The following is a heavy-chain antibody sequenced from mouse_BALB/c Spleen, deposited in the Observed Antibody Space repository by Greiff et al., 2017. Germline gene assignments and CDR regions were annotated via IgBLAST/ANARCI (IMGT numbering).Heavy chain of an antibody. J-gene: IGHJ4*01. Sequence: QVHVKQSGAELMKPGASVKISCKATGYTFSSYWIEWVKQRPGHGLEWIGEILPGSGSTNYNEKFKGKATFTADTSSNTAYMQLSSLTSEDSAVYYCARCYYGNYVYAMDYWGQGTSVTVSS. CDR1: GYTFSSYW. CDR2: ILPGSGST. CDR3: ARCYYGNYVYAMDY. V-gene: IGHV1-9*01. D-gene: IGHD2-1*01.